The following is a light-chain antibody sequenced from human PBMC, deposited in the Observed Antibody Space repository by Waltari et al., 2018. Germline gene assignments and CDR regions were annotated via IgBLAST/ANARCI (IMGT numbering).Light chain of an antibody. CDR1: NIESRS. CDR2: HDS. V-gene: IGLV3-21*01. J-gene: IGLJ1*01. Sequence: SYVLTQPPSVSVAPGKTARITCGGNNIESRSVLWYQQKAGQAPVLVIQHDSDRPSGIPDRSSGSNSGNTATRTITRVEVGDEADYYCQVWDTSSAPYVFGPGTKVSVL. CDR3: QVWDTSSAPYV.